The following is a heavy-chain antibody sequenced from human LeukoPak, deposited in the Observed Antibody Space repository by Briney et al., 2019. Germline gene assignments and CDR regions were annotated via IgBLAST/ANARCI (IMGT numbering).Heavy chain of an antibody. J-gene: IGHJ4*02. V-gene: IGHV3-7*03. CDR2: IKQDGSEK. Sequence: GGSLRLSCAASGFTFSSYWMSWIRQAPGKGLEWVANIKQDGSEKYYVDSVKGRFTISRDNAKNSLYLQLNSLRAEDTAVYYCARLVSGDYVWDDYWGQGTLVTVSS. D-gene: IGHD4-17*01. CDR3: ARLVSGDYVWDDY. CDR1: GFTFSSYW.